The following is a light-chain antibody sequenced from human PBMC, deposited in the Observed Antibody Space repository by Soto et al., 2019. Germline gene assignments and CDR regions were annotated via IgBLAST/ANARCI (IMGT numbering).Light chain of an antibody. CDR3: QQRSGWYT. Sequence: EIVLTHSPATLSLSPGERATLSCRASQSVSTYVAWYQQKPGQAPGLLVYDASNRATGIPARFSGSGSGTDFTLTISGLEPEDFAIYYCQQRSGWYTFGQGTRLENK. J-gene: IGKJ5*01. CDR1: QSVSTY. V-gene: IGKV3-11*01. CDR2: DAS.